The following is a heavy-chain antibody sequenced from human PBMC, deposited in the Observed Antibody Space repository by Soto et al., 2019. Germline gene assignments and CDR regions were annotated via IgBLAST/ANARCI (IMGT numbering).Heavy chain of an antibody. CDR1: GGSISSYY. J-gene: IGHJ6*02. Sequence: SETLSLTCTVSGGSISSYYWSWIRQPAGKGLEWIGRIYTSGSTNYNPSLKSRVTMSVDASTNQFSLKLSSVTAADTAVYYCARDGYCSSTSCSWMDVWGQGTTVTVSS. V-gene: IGHV4-4*07. CDR2: IYTSGST. CDR3: ARDGYCSSTSCSWMDV. D-gene: IGHD2-2*03.